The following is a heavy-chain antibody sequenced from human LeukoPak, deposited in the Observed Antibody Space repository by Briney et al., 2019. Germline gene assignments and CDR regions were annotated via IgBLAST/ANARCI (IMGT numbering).Heavy chain of an antibody. CDR2: INHSGST. CDR3: ARAATWIQLGRWFDP. Sequence: GSLRLSCAASGFTFSSYAMSWIRQPPGKGLEWIGEINHSGSTNYNPSLKSRVTISVDTSKNQFSLKLSSVTAADTAVYYCARAATWIQLGRWFDPWGQGTLVTVSS. J-gene: IGHJ5*02. D-gene: IGHD5-18*01. V-gene: IGHV4-34*01. CDR1: GFTFSSYA.